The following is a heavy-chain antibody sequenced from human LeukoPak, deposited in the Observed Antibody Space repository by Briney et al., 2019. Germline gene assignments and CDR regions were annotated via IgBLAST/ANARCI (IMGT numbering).Heavy chain of an antibody. V-gene: IGHV1-18*01. CDR1: GYTFTSYG. CDR3: ARVPNSSSWYSSRYFDY. CDR2: ISAYNGNT. D-gene: IGHD6-13*01. J-gene: IGHJ4*03. Sequence: ASVKVSCKASGYTFTSYGISWVRQAPGQGLEWMGWISAYNGNTNYAQKLQGRVTMTTDTSMSTAYMELRSLRSDDTAVYYCARVPNSSSWYSSRYFDYWGQGTLVTVSS.